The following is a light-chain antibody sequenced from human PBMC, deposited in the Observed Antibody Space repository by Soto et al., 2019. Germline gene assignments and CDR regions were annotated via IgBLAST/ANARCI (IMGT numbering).Light chain of an antibody. CDR1: QSVSRN. J-gene: IGKJ5*01. CDR2: GAS. V-gene: IGKV3-15*01. Sequence: EIVMTQSPGTLSVSPGERATLSCMASQSVSRNLAWYQQKPGQAPRLLIYGASTRATGIPARFSGSGSGTEFTLTISSLQSEDFAVYYCQQYNNWPPTTFGQGTRLEIK. CDR3: QQYNNWPPTT.